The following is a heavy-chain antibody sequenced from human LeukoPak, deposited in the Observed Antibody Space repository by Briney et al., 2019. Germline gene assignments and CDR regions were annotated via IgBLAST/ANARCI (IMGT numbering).Heavy chain of an antibody. CDR2: ITNDGSST. J-gene: IGHJ4*02. D-gene: IGHD3-16*01. CDR3: ARHGPSYYFDY. V-gene: IGHV3-74*01. CDR1: GLTFSSHW. Sequence: GGSLRLSCAASGLTFSSHWMHWVRQAPGKGLVWVSRITNDGSSTTYADSVKGRFTISRDNAKNMLYLQVNSLRAEDTAVYYCARHGPSYYFDYWGQGTLVTVSS.